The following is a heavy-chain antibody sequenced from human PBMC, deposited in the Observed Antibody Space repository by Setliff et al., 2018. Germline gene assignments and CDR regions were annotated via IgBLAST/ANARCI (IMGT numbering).Heavy chain of an antibody. CDR3: ARTTGYRLEGDFDY. CDR1: GFTFSSHW. J-gene: IGHJ4*02. V-gene: IGHV3-74*01. D-gene: IGHD3-16*01. CDR2: INNDGSST. Sequence: GESLKISCAAAGFTFSSHWMHWVRQAPGKRLMWVSRINNDGSSTTYEDSVKGRFTVSRDNAKNSLYLQMTSLRAEDMAIYYCARTTGYRLEGDFDYWGQGTLVTVSS.